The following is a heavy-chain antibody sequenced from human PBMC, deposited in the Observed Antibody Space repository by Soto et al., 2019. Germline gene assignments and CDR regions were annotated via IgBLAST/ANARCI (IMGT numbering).Heavy chain of an antibody. V-gene: IGHV3-74*01. J-gene: IGHJ4*02. D-gene: IGHD6-19*01. Sequence: EVQLVESGGGLVQPGGSLRLSCAASGFTFSSDWMHWVHQAPGKGLVWVSRINSDASSTNYADSVKGRFTVSRDNAKNTLCLQMNSLRAEDTAMYYCVRGWSDYWGQGTLVTVSS. CDR3: VRGWSDY. CDR2: INSDASST. CDR1: GFTFSSDW.